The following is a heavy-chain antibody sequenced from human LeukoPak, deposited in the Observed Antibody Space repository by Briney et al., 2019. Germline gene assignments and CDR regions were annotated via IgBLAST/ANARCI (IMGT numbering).Heavy chain of an antibody. J-gene: IGHJ4*02. CDR3: ARIRYCGGISCYYIDY. CDR2: IDPNTGDS. D-gene: IGHD2-2*01. CDR1: EYTFTGYY. V-gene: IGHV1-2*02. Sequence: ASVKVSCKASEYTFTGYYIHWVRQAPGQGLEWMGWIDPNTGDSNYVQKFQGRVTMTRDTSISTAYMELSRLRSDDAAFYYCARIRYCGGISCYYIDYWGQGTLVTVSA.